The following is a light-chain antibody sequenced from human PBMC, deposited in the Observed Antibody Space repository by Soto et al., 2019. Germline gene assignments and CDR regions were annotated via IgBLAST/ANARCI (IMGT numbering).Light chain of an antibody. Sequence: DIQMTQSPSSLSASVGDRVTLACQASQDISNDLNWYQQRPGQAPKLLIYESSALETGVPSRFSGSGSGTHFTFTISGLQPDDFATYYCQQYDDLPLTFGGGTKVEI. CDR1: QDISND. CDR3: QQYDDLPLT. V-gene: IGKV1-33*01. J-gene: IGKJ4*01. CDR2: ESS.